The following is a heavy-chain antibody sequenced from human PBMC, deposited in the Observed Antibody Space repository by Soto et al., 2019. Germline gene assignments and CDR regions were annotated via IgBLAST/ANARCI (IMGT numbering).Heavy chain of an antibody. CDR3: YHYGSGSYSTDY. CDR1: GFVFKNAR. D-gene: IGHD3-10*01. CDR2: IRSSAERGTT. Sequence: EVQMVESGGGLVKPGGSLRLSCAASGFVFKNARMSWARQAPGRGLEWVGHIRSSAERGTTDYAAPVKGRFTISRDDSQNTLYLQMNSLKTEDTAVYLCYHYGSGSYSTDYWGQGTLVTVSS. V-gene: IGHV3-15*07. J-gene: IGHJ4*02.